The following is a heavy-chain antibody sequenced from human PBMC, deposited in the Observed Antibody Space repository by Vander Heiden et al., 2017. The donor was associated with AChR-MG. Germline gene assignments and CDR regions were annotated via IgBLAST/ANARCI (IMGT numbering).Heavy chain of an antibody. CDR1: GFTFGDYG. J-gene: IGHJ4*02. CDR3: TRDIVATLDY. Sequence: EVQLEESEGGLVKPGRPLRLSCTATGFTFGDYGMSWIRQAPGKGLEWVGFIKSKAQGGATEYAAPVKCRFTISRDDSKSIAYLQMNSLKTEDTAVYYCTRDIVATLDYWGQGTLVTVSS. D-gene: IGHD5-12*01. CDR2: IKSKAQGGAT. V-gene: IGHV3-49*05.